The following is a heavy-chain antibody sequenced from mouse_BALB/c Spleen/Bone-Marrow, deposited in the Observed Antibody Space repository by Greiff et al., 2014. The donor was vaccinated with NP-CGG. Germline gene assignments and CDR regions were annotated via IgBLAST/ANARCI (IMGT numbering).Heavy chain of an antibody. D-gene: IGHD2-13*01. V-gene: IGHV14-3*02. CDR1: GFNIKDTY. Sequence: VQLQQSGAELVKPGASVKLSCTASGFNIKDTYMHWVKQRPEQGLEWIGGIDTADGNTKYDQKFQGKATITVDSSSNTAYLQLSSLTSEDTAVYYCARYDYSCNHFAYWGQGTTLTVSA. CDR2: IDTADGNT. J-gene: IGHJ2*01. CDR3: ARYDYSCNHFAY.